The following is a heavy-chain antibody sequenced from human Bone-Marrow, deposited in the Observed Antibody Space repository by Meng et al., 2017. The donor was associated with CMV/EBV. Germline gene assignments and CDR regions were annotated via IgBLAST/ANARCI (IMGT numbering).Heavy chain of an antibody. CDR2: IIPILGIA. J-gene: IGHJ6*02. V-gene: IGHV1-69*02. CDR3: ARRLTAARPRAKVWYYGMDV. CDR1: GGTFSSYT. Sequence: SVKVSCKASGGTFSSYTISWVRQAPGQGLEWMGRIIPILGIANYAQKFQGRVTITADKSTSTAYMELSSLRSEDTAVYYCARRLTAARPRAKVWYYGMDVWGQGTTVTVSS. D-gene: IGHD6-6*01.